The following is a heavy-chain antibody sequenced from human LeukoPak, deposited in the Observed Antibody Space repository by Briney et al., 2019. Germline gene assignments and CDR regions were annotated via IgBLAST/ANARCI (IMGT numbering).Heavy chain of an antibody. V-gene: IGHV1-46*03. CDR3: ATVVPAAGY. CDR1: GSTFTIYY. CDR2: INPSGGST. J-gene: IGHJ4*02. Sequence: ASVKVSCNASGSTFTIYYMHWVRHPPAQGLEWIGIINPSGGSTSYAQKFQGRVTMTRDTSTSTVYMELSSLRSEDTAVYYCATVVPAAGYWGQGTLVTVSS. D-gene: IGHD2-2*01.